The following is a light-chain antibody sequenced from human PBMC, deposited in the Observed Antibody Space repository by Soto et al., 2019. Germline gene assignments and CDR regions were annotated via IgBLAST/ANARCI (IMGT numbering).Light chain of an antibody. V-gene: IGKV3-15*01. CDR2: GAS. J-gene: IGKJ2*01. Sequence: EIVMTQSPATLSVSPGERATLSCRASQSVSSNLAWYQQKPGQAPRLLIYGASTRATGIPARFSGSGSGTEFTLTISSLQSEHFAVYYCQQYNNWPPHTFGQGTKLEIK. CDR3: QQYNNWPPHT. CDR1: QSVSSN.